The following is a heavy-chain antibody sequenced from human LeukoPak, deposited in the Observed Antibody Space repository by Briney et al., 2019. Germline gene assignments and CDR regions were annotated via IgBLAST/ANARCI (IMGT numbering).Heavy chain of an antibody. Sequence: PSETLSLTCAVSGYSISSGYYWGWIRQPPGRGLEWIGSIYHTGSTYYNPSLKSRVIISVDTSKNQFSLKMNSVTAADTAVYYCATGGITMVRGVKPYAFDIWGQGTMVTVSS. CDR1: GYSISSGYY. V-gene: IGHV4-38-2*01. CDR2: IYHTGST. D-gene: IGHD3-10*01. J-gene: IGHJ3*02. CDR3: ATGGITMVRGVKPYAFDI.